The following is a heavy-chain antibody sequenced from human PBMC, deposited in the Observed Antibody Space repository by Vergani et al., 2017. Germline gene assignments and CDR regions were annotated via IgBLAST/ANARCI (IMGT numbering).Heavy chain of an antibody. J-gene: IGHJ6*02. Sequence: QVQLPESGPGLVKPSGTLSLTCAVSGGSISSSNWWSWVRQPPGKGLEWIGEIYHSGSTNYNPSLKSRVTISVDKSKNQFSLKLSSVTAADTAVYYCARAAGSSWYYYYYGMDVWGQGTTVTVSS. CDR3: ARAAGSSWYYYYYGMDV. CDR1: GGSISSSNW. D-gene: IGHD6-13*01. V-gene: IGHV4-4*02. CDR2: IYHSGST.